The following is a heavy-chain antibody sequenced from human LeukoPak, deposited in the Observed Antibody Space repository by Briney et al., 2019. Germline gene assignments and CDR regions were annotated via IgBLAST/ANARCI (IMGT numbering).Heavy chain of an antibody. Sequence: GGSLTLSCAASGFTFSNHPMSWVRQAPGKGLQWVSGISAGGGGTYYADSVKGRFTISRDNSKNTLYLQINSLRAEDTAIYYCAKEITTPKDYWGQGTLVTVSS. D-gene: IGHD1-14*01. V-gene: IGHV3-23*01. CDR3: AKEITTPKDY. CDR1: GFTFSNHP. CDR2: ISAGGGGT. J-gene: IGHJ4*02.